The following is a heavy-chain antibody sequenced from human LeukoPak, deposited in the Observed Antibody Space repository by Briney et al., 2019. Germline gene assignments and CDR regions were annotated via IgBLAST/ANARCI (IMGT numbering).Heavy chain of an antibody. CDR3: AKDHRRWYYYYGMDV. D-gene: IGHD2-15*01. V-gene: IGHV3-30*18. CDR2: ISYDGSNK. CDR1: GFTFSSYG. J-gene: IGHJ6*02. Sequence: GGSLRLSCAASGFTFSSYGMHWVRRAPGKGLEWVAVISYDGSNKYYADSVKGRFTISRDNSKNTLYLQMNSLRAEDTAVYYCAKDHRRWYYYYGMDVWGQGTTVTVSS.